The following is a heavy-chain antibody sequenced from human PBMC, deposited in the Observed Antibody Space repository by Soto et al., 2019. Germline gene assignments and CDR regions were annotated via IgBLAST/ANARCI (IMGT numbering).Heavy chain of an antibody. CDR3: AKGATASGWLIRTGMDN. CDR2: ISGTTGST. V-gene: IGHV3-23*01. Sequence: EVQLLESGGGFVQPGGSLKPSCAASGFTFSSFAMSWVRQAPGRGLKWVSVISGTTGSTYYADSVKGRFTISRDNSKNTLYLQMNRLRVEDTALYCAKGATASGWLIRTGMDNWGQGTLVTVSS. CDR1: GFTFSSFA. J-gene: IGHJ4*02. D-gene: IGHD6-19*01.